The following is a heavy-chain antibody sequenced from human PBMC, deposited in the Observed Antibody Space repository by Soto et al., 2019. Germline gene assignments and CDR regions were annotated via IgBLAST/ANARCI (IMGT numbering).Heavy chain of an antibody. CDR1: GFSFSSHV. V-gene: IGHV3-23*01. Sequence: GGSLRLSCAASGFSFSSHVMSWVRQAPGKGLEWVSSISGSGGGTYYADSVKGRFIISRDNSKNTLDLQMNSLRAEDTAVYYCAKEHHYSSSWSEFDYWGQGT. J-gene: IGHJ4*02. CDR3: AKEHHYSSSWSEFDY. D-gene: IGHD6-13*01. CDR2: ISGSGGGT.